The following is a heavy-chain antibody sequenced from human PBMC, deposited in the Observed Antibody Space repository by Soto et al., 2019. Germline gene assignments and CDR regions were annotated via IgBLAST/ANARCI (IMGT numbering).Heavy chain of an antibody. V-gene: IGHV4-30-4*01. CDR3: AREGAYYYDSSGQLS. CDR1: GGSISSGDYY. D-gene: IGHD3-22*01. CDR2: IYYSGST. Sequence: QVQLQESGPGLVKPSQTLSLTCTVSGGSISSGDYYWSWIRQPPGKVLEWIGYIYYSGSTYYNPSLKSRVTISVDTSKNQFSLKLSSVTAADTAVYYCAREGAYYYDSSGQLSWGQGTLVTVSS. J-gene: IGHJ4*02.